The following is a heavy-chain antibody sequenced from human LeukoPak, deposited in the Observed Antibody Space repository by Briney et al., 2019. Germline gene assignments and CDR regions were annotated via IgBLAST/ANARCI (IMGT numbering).Heavy chain of an antibody. CDR3: AREIVGANHFDY. CDR2: ISAYNGNT. J-gene: IGHJ4*02. V-gene: IGHV1-18*01. CDR1: GYTFTSYD. D-gene: IGHD1-26*01. Sequence: GASVKVSCKASGYTFTSYDINWVRQATGQGLEWMGWISAYNGNTNYAQKLQGRVTMTTDTSTSTAYMEVRSLRSDDTAVYYCAREIVGANHFDYWGQGTLVTVSS.